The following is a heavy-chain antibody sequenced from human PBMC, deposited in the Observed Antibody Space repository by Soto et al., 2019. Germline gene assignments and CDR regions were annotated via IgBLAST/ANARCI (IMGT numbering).Heavy chain of an antibody. J-gene: IGHJ6*02. V-gene: IGHV3-30-3*01. Sequence: QVQLVESGGGVVQPGRSLRLSCAASGFTFSSYAMHWVRQAPGKGLEWVAVISYDGSNKYYADSVKGRFTISRDNSKNTLYLQMNSLRVEDTAVYYCARGLRVPAAIRYYYYYGMDVWGQGTTVTVSS. CDR3: ARGLRVPAAIRYYYYYGMDV. CDR2: ISYDGSNK. D-gene: IGHD2-2*01. CDR1: GFTFSSYA.